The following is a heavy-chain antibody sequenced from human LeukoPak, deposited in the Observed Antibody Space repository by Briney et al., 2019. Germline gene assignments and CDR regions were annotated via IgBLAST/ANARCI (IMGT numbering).Heavy chain of an antibody. J-gene: IGHJ4*02. CDR1: GFRFSSYS. D-gene: IGHD3-10*01. V-gene: IGHV3-48*04. Sequence: PGGSLRLSCAASGFRFSSYSMNWVRQAPGKGLEWVSYISHTGSTMSYADSVKGRFTISRDNARNSLHLQMNSLRAEDTAVYYCAKAGHYGSGSYYSDYWGRGTLVTVSP. CDR2: ISHTGSTM. CDR3: AKAGHYGSGSYYSDY.